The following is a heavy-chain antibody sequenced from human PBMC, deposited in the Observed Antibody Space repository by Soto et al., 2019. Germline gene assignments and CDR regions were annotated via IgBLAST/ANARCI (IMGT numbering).Heavy chain of an antibody. J-gene: IGHJ4*02. D-gene: IGHD2-2*01. CDR2: IDPSDSYV. Sequence: GESLKISCQASGYSFTAYWITWVRQMPGKGLEWMATIDPSDSYVDYSPSFRGHVTFSVDRSITTVYLQWDSLKASDSAMYFCTRRASSSFYHFDFWGQGALVTVSS. CDR3: TRRASSSFYHFDF. V-gene: IGHV5-10-1*01. CDR1: GYSFTAYW.